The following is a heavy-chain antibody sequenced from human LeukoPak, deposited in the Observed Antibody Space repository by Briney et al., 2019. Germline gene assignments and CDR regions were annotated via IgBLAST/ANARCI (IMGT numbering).Heavy chain of an antibody. D-gene: IGHD3-16*02. CDR2: INPDGRTT. CDR3: ARSTGFIEN. Sequence: GGSLRLSCAASGFSFSTYWMHWVRQDEGKGLMWVSRINPDGRTTDYADSGKGRFSISRDNAKRTLYLEMNSLRAEDTAVYYCARSTGFIENWGQGTLVTVSS. V-gene: IGHV3-74*01. J-gene: IGHJ4*02. CDR1: GFSFSTYW.